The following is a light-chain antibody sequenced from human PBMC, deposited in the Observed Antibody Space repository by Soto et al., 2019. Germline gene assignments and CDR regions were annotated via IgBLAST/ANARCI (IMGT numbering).Light chain of an antibody. V-gene: IGKV1D-16*01. Sequence: DIQMTQSPSSLSASVGDRVTITCRASQDIGSHLAWYQQKPEKAPKSLIYFASTLQSGVPSRFSASGSGTEFTLSISSLQPDDFATYYCQHYNVYPWTFGQGTKVDIK. J-gene: IGKJ1*01. CDR2: FAS. CDR1: QDIGSH. CDR3: QHYNVYPWT.